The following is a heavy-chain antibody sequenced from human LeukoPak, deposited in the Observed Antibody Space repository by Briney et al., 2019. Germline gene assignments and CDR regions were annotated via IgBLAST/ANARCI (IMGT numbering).Heavy chain of an antibody. CDR2: IYVSGST. V-gene: IGHV4-59*08. D-gene: IGHD3-10*01. J-gene: IGHJ3*02. CDR3: ARLGPEELPSGRAFDI. Sequence: SETLSLTCTVSGGSISGSYWSWIRQPPGKGLEWIGYIYVSGSTDYSPSLKSRVTISIDSSKNQISLKLSSVTVADTAVYYCARLGPEELPSGRAFDIWGQGTLVSVSS. CDR1: GGSISGSY.